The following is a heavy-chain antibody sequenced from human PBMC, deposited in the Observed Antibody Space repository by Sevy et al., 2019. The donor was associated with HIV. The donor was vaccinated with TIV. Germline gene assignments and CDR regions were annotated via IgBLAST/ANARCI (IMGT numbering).Heavy chain of an antibody. CDR2: SNAGNGNT. V-gene: IGHV1-3*01. J-gene: IGHJ4*02. D-gene: IGHD1-26*01. CDR3: ASVVGATRGTGY. CDR1: GYTFTSYA. Sequence: ASVKVSCKASGYTFTSYARHWVRQAPGQRLEWMGWSNAGNGNTKYSQKFQGRVTITRDTPASTAYMELSSLRSEGTAVYYCASVVGATRGTGYWGQGTLVTVSS.